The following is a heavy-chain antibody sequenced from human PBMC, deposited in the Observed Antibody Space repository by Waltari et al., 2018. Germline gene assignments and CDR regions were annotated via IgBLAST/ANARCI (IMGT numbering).Heavy chain of an antibody. CDR3: ARWAPSHCSSGTCSEYYFDS. D-gene: IGHD6-19*01. CDR2: ISHGGST. CDR1: DGSIRGYF. V-gene: IGHV4-34*01. J-gene: IGHJ4*02. Sequence: QVQLQQWGAGLLKPSETLSLTCTVYDGSIRGYFWSWFRQPPGKGLELIGEISHGGSTNYNPSLKSRVTISVDTSKDQFSLKVNSMTAADTAVYYCARWAPSHCSSGTCSEYYFDSWGQGTLVTVSS.